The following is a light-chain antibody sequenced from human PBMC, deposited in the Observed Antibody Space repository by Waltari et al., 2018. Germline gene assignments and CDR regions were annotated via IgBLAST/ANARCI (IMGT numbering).Light chain of an antibody. CDR3: CSFASSNSYV. Sequence: QSALTQPASVSGSLGQSITISCTGTSSDVGGYNYVPWYQPHPGKAPRLMIYDVNKRPSGVSNRFSGSKSGNTASLTISGLQAEDEADYHCCSFASSNSYVFGTGTMVTVL. J-gene: IGLJ1*01. V-gene: IGLV2-14*01. CDR2: DVN. CDR1: SSDVGGYNY.